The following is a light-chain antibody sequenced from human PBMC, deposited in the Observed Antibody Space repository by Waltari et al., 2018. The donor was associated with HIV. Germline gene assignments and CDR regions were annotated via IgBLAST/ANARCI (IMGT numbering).Light chain of an antibody. CDR3: AAWDDSLNGYV. V-gene: IGLV1-36*01. J-gene: IGLJ1*01. CDR2: YDD. CDR1: SSNIENNA. Sequence: QSVLTQPPSVSEAPRQRVTISCSGSSSNIENNAVNWYQQVPGKAPKLLIYYDDLVSSGVSDRFSGAKSGSSASLAIRGLQSEDEADYYCAAWDDSLNGYVFGSGTKVTVL.